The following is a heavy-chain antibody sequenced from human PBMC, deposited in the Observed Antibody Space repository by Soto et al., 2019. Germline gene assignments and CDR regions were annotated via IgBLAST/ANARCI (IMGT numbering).Heavy chain of an antibody. CDR2: ISSSSSYI. D-gene: IGHD6-13*01. J-gene: IGHJ6*02. V-gene: IGHV3-21*01. CDR3: AKARMDSSSWYVVVVLPHQEGLDV. Sequence: VGSLRLSCAASGFTFSSCSMNWVRQAPGKGLEWVSSISSSSSYIYYADSVRGRFTISRDNAKNSLYLQMNSLRAEDTAVYYCAKARMDSSSWYVVVVLPHQEGLDVCGQGSTVTVSS. CDR1: GFTFSSCS.